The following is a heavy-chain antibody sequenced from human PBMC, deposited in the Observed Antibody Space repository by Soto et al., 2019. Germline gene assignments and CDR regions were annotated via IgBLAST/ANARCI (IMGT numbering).Heavy chain of an antibody. Sequence: PSETLSLTCAVYGGSFSGYYWSWFRQPPGKGLEWIGEINHSGSTNYNPSLKSRVTISVDTSKNQFSLKLSSVTAADTAVYYCARDRLSAGTCDWGQGTLVTVSS. CDR3: ARDRLSAGTCD. V-gene: IGHV4-34*01. CDR1: GGSFSGYY. J-gene: IGHJ4*02. D-gene: IGHD1-1*01. CDR2: INHSGST.